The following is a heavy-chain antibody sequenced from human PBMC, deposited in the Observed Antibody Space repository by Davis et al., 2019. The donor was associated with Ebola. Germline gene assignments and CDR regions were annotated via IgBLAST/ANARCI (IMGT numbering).Heavy chain of an antibody. CDR2: ISYDGSNK. D-gene: IGHD3-22*01. V-gene: IGHV3-30-3*01. Sequence: GESLKISCAASGFTVSSNYMSWVRQAPGKGLEWVAVISYDGSNKYYADSVKGRFTISRDNSKNTLYLQMNSLRAEDTAVYYCAREDSSGGFDYWGQGTLVTVSS. CDR1: GFTVSSNY. CDR3: AREDSSGGFDY. J-gene: IGHJ4*02.